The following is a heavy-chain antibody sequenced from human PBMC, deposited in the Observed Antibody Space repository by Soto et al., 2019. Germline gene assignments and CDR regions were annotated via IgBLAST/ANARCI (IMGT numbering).Heavy chain of an antibody. Sequence: ESLKISCKGSGYSFTSYWISWVRQMPGKGLEWMGRIDPSDSYTNYSPSFQGHVTISADKSISTAYLQWSSLKASDTAMYYCARTLFGVVINIIDGMDVWGQGTTVTVSS. V-gene: IGHV5-10-1*01. CDR2: IDPSDSYT. J-gene: IGHJ6*02. CDR3: ARTLFGVVINIIDGMDV. D-gene: IGHD3-3*01. CDR1: GYSFTSYW.